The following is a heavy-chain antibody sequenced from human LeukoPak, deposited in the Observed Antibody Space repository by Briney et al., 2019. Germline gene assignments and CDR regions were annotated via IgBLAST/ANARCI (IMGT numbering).Heavy chain of an antibody. V-gene: IGHV3-23*01. Sequence: PGESLRLSCAASGFTFSSYAMSWVRQAPGKGLEWVSAISGSGGSTYYADSVKGRFTISRDNAKNSLYLQMNSLRAEDTAVYYCASWKVDILTGRHFDYWGQGTLVTVSS. CDR3: ASWKVDILTGRHFDY. CDR2: ISGSGGST. J-gene: IGHJ4*02. D-gene: IGHD3-9*01. CDR1: GFTFSSYA.